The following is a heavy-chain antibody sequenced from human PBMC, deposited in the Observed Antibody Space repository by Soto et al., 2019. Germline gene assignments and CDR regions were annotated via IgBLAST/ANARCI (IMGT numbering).Heavy chain of an antibody. CDR3: ARDQDYYDNSGQGY. CDR2: INAGNGNT. Sequence: ASVKVSCKASGYTFTSYAMHWVRQAPGQRLEWMGWINAGNGNTKYSQKFQGRFTITRDTSASTAYMELSSLRSEDTAVYYCARDQDYYDNSGQGYWGQGTLVTVSS. CDR1: GYTFTSYA. D-gene: IGHD3-22*01. J-gene: IGHJ4*02. V-gene: IGHV1-3*01.